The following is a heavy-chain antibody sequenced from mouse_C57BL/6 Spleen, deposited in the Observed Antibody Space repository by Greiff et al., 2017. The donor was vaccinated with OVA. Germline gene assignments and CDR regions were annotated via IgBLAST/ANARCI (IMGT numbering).Heavy chain of an antibody. D-gene: IGHD2-5*01. J-gene: IGHJ4*01. CDR1: GYAFSSYW. CDR3: ARRRYSNYDAMDY. CDR2: IYPGDGDT. Sequence: QVQLQQSGAELVKPGASVKISCKASGYAFSSYWMNWVKQRPGKGLEWIGQIYPGDGDTNYNGKFKGKATLTADKSSSTAYMQLSSLTSEDSAVYFCARRRYSNYDAMDYWGQGTSVTVSA. V-gene: IGHV1-80*01.